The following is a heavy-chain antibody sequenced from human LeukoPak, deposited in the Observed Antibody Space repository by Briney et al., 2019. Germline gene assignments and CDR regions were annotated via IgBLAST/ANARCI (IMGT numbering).Heavy chain of an antibody. J-gene: IGHJ4*02. CDR3: ARGLAEDCTNGVCYTGY. Sequence: SETLSLTCTVSGGSISSSSYSWGWIRQPPGKGLEWIGEINHSGSTNYNPPLKSRVTISVDTSKNQFSLKLSSVTAADTAVYYCARGLAEDCTNGVCYTGYWGQGTLVTVSS. D-gene: IGHD2-8*01. CDR1: GGSISSSSYS. CDR2: INHSGST. V-gene: IGHV4-39*07.